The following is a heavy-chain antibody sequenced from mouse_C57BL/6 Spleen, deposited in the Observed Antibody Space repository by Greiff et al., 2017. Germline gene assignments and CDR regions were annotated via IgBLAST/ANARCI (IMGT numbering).Heavy chain of an antibody. CDR3: ARYNRAMDY. Sequence: EVNVVESGGGLVQPGGSLSLSCAASGFTFTDYYMSWVRQPPGKALEWLGFIRNKANGYTTEYSASVKGRFTISRDNSQSILYLQMNALRAVDSATYYCARYNRAMDYWGQGTSVTVSS. J-gene: IGHJ4*01. V-gene: IGHV7-3*01. CDR2: IRNKANGYTT. CDR1: GFTFTDYY.